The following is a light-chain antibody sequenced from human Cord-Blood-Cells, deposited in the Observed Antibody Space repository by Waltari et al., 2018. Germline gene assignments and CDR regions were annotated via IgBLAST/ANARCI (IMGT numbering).Light chain of an antibody. CDR1: QSISSW. CDR3: QQYNSYWT. V-gene: IGKV1-5*03. Sequence: DIQMPQSPSTLSASVGDRVTITCRASQSISSWLAWYQQKPGKAPKLLIYKASSLESGVPSRFSGSGSGTEFTLTINSLQPDDFATYYCQQYNSYWTFGQGTKVEIK. CDR2: KAS. J-gene: IGKJ1*01.